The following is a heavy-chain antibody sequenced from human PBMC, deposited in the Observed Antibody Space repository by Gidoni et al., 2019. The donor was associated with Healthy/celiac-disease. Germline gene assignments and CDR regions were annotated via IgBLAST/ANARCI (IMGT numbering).Heavy chain of an antibody. Sequence: QVQLQESGPGLVKPPETLSLTCTVSGGSISSYYWSWIRPPPGKGLEWIGYISSSGSTNYNPSLKSRVTISVDTSKNQFSLKLSSVTAADTAVYYCARVAGSSWTNPQFDYWGQGTLVTVSS. V-gene: IGHV4-59*01. D-gene: IGHD6-13*01. J-gene: IGHJ4*02. CDR1: GGSISSYY. CDR2: ISSSGST. CDR3: ARVAGSSWTNPQFDY.